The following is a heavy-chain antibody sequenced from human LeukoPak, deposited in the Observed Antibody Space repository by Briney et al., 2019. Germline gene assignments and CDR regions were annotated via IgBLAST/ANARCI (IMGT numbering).Heavy chain of an antibody. CDR1: GFTSGTSW. V-gene: IGHV3-7*01. J-gene: IGHJ4*02. Sequence: SGGSLRLSCAASGFTSGTSWMSWVRQAPGKGLEWVANINQHGSAQYYVDSVKRRFTISRDNAKSSLYLQTNSLRAEDTAVYYCARIARWVQGTLVTVSS. CDR3: ARIAR. CDR2: INQHGSAQ.